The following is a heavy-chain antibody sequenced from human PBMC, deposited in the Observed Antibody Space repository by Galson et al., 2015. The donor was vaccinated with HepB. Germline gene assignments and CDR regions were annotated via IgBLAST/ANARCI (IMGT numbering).Heavy chain of an antibody. CDR3: ARGGLYPQGEDNWFDP. CDR1: GYTFTNYD. CDR2: INAGNGDT. J-gene: IGHJ5*02. V-gene: IGHV1-3*01. D-gene: IGHD3-10*01. Sequence: SVKVSCKASGYTFTNYDMHWVRQAPGQRLEWMGWINAGNGDTKYSQKFQGRVTITRDTSASTAYMELSSLRSEGTAVYYCARGGLYPQGEDNWFDPWGQGTLVTVSS.